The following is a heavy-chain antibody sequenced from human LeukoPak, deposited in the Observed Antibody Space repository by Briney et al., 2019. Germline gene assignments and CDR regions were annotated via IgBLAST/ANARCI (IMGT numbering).Heavy chain of an antibody. Sequence: SSETLSLTCAVYGGSFSGYYWSWIRQPPGEGLEWIGEINHSGSTNYNPSLKSRVTISVDTSKNQFSLKLSSVTAADTAVYYCARTDTAMVRAWFDPWGQGTLVTVSS. V-gene: IGHV4-34*01. CDR3: ARTDTAMVRAWFDP. D-gene: IGHD5-18*01. CDR1: GGSFSGYY. CDR2: INHSGST. J-gene: IGHJ5*02.